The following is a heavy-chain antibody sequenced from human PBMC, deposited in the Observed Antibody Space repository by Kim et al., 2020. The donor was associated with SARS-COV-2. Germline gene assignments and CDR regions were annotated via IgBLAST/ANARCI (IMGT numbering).Heavy chain of an antibody. CDR2: ISYDGSNK. CDR1: GFTFSSYA. J-gene: IGHJ4*02. CDR3: ARDRGELWFGAFDY. V-gene: IGHV3-30*04. Sequence: GGSLRLSCAASGFTFSSYAMHWVRQAPGKGLEWVAVISYDGSNKYYADSVKGRFTISRDNSKNTLYLQMNSLRAEDTAVYYCARDRGELWFGAFDYWGQG. D-gene: IGHD3-10*01.